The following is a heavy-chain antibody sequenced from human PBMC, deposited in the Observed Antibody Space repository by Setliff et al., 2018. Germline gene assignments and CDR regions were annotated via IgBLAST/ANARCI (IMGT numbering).Heavy chain of an antibody. CDR3: VREGVDSRSSTDYRYYMDV. J-gene: IGHJ6*03. CDR2: TIPMFGTT. D-gene: IGHD3-22*01. V-gene: IGHV1-69*05. CDR1: GATFSSYG. Sequence: ASVKVSCKASGATFSSYGISWVRQAPGQGLEWVGGTIPMFGTTEYAQKFQGRLTIITDESTNTAFMQLSSLRSDDTAVYYCVREGVDSRSSTDYRYYMDVWGKGTTVTVSS.